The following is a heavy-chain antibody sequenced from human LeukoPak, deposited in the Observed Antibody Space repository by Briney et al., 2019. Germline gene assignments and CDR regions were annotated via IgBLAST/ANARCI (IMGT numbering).Heavy chain of an antibody. J-gene: IGHJ5*02. D-gene: IGHD1-26*01. CDR2: INPSGGST. V-gene: IGHV1-46*01. CDR1: GYTFTSYY. CDR3: ARGTPVEWELLSLDP. Sequence: ASVKVSCKASGYTFTSYYMHWVRPAPGQGLEWMGIINPSGGSTSYAQKFQGRVTMTRDTSTSTVYMELSSLRSEDTAVYYCARGTPVEWELLSLDPWGQGTLVTVSS.